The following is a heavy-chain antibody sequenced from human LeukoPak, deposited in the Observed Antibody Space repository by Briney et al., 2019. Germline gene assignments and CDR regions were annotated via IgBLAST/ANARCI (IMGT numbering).Heavy chain of an antibody. D-gene: IGHD6-6*01. J-gene: IGHJ4*02. CDR3: ARDRRYSSSSYSDY. CDR1: GGTFSSYA. Sequence: ASVEVSCKASGGTFSSYAISWVRQAPGQGLEWMGWISAYNGNTNYAQKLQGRVTMTTDTSTSTAYMEPRSLRSDDTAVYYCARDRRYSSSSYSDYCGQGTLVTVSS. V-gene: IGHV1-18*01. CDR2: ISAYNGNT.